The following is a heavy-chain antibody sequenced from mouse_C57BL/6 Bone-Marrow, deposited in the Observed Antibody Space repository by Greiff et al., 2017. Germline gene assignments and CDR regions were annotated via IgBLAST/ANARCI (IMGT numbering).Heavy chain of an antibody. CDR2: ISNLAYSI. Sequence: EVQVVESGGGLVQPGGSLKLSCAASGFTFSDYGMAWVRQAPRKGPEWVAFISNLAYSIYYADTVTGRFTISREHAKNTLYLEMSSLRSEDTAMYYCARRGQLRPLYYAMDYWGQGTSVTVSS. J-gene: IGHJ4*01. CDR1: GFTFSDYG. CDR3: ARRGQLRPLYYAMDY. D-gene: IGHD3-2*02. V-gene: IGHV5-15*01.